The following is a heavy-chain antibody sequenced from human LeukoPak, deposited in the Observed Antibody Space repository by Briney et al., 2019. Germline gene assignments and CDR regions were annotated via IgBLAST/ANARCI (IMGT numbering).Heavy chain of an antibody. J-gene: IGHJ6*03. CDR2: IIGGAGGT. CDR1: GFSFSSHG. D-gene: IGHD3-22*01. V-gene: IGHV3-23*01. CDR3: AKDFYYDSSGYYYYYYYYMDV. Sequence: GGSLRLSCAASGFSFSSHGMSWVRQAPGKGLEWVSGIIGGAGGTYYADSVKGRFTISRDNSKNTLYLQMNSPRAEDTAVYYCAKDFYYDSSGYYYYYYYYMDVWGKGTTVTISS.